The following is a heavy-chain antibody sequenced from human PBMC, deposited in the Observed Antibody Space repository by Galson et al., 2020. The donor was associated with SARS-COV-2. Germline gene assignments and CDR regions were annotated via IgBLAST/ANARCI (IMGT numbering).Heavy chain of an antibody. CDR2: IYYSGST. J-gene: IGHJ5*02. V-gene: IGHV4-59*13. Sequence: SETLSLTCTVSGGSISSYYWSWIRQPPGKGLEWIGYIYYSGSTNYNPSLKSRVTISVDTSKNQFSLKLSSVTAADTAVYYCARFIALLHQSIPAAQTNENWFDPWGQGTLVTVSS. CDR1: GGSISSYY. D-gene: IGHD6-13*01. CDR3: ARFIALLHQSIPAAQTNENWFDP.